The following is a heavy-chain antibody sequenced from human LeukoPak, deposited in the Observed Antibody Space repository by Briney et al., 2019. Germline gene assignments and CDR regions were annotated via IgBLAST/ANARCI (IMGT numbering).Heavy chain of an antibody. J-gene: IGHJ4*02. CDR2: ISSSSSYI. CDR3: AGAEDYYDSSTGYYYDTGNLDY. CDR1: AFTFSSYS. D-gene: IGHD3-22*01. Sequence: GGSLRLSCAASAFTFSSYSMSWVRQAPGKGLEWVSSISSSSSYIYYADSVKGRFTISRDNAKNSLYLQMNSLRAEDTAVYYCAGAEDYYDSSTGYYYDTGNLDYWGQGTLVTVSS. V-gene: IGHV3-21*01.